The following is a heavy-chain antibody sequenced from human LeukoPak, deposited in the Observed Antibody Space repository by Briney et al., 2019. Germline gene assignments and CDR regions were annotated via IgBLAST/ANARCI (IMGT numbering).Heavy chain of an antibody. CDR2: IYYNGAT. J-gene: IGHJ4*02. Sequence: SETLSLTCTVSGGSIGSSYWTWLRQPPGKGLEWSGYIYYNGATNYNPSLKSRVAISVATSKNQFSLNLSSVTAADTAVYYCARGDYSGYYFDYWGQGTLVTVSS. CDR3: ARGDYSGYYFDY. D-gene: IGHD3-10*01. V-gene: IGHV4-59*01. CDR1: GGSIGSSY.